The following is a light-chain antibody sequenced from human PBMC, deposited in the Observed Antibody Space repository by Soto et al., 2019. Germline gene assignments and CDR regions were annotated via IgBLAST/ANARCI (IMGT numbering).Light chain of an antibody. CDR3: QSYDSSWV. CDR2: GNS. Sequence: QSVLTQPPSVSGAPGQRVTISCTGSSSNIGAGYDVHWYQQLPGTAPKLLIYGNSNRPSGVPDRFSGSKSGTSASLAITGVQAEEEADYYCQSYDSSWVFGGGTKLTVL. CDR1: SSNIGAGYD. J-gene: IGLJ3*02. V-gene: IGLV1-40*01.